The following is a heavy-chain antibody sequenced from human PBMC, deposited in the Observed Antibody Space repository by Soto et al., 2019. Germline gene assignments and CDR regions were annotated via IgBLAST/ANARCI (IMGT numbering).Heavy chain of an antibody. D-gene: IGHD6-19*01. J-gene: IGHJ4*02. Sequence: QVQLQESGPGLVKPSGTLSLTCAVSGDSVSSPYYWCWVRQPPGKGLEWIGEVFHTGTTSHNPSLRSRVTISMAKSNTHFSLDLRSVTAADTAVYYCARSAGWYAVHSWGPGTLVIVSS. CDR2: VFHTGTT. V-gene: IGHV4-4*02. CDR1: GDSVSSPYY. CDR3: ARSAGWYAVHS.